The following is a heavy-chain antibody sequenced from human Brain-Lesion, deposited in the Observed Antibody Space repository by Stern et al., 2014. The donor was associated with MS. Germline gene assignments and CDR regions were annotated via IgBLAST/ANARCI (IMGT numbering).Heavy chain of an antibody. V-gene: IGHV4-30-2*01. CDR1: GDSISSGGFS. CDR3: ARGDYNILTGFYGENNWFDP. CDR2: GYFGGQT. D-gene: IGHD3-9*01. Sequence: MQLVESGSGLVKPSQTLSLTCTVSGDSISSGGFSWSWIRQPPGKGLEWIAYGYFGGQTFSGPSLKSRVTISVDRSKNQFSLKLPSVTAADTAVYYCARGDYNILTGFYGENNWFDPWGQGILVTVSS. J-gene: IGHJ5*02.